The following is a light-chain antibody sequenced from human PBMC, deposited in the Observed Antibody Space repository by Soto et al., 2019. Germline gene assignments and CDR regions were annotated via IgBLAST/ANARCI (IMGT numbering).Light chain of an antibody. CDR2: GAA. J-gene: IGKJ1*01. V-gene: IGKV1-5*01. CDR3: QHRATLPGT. Sequence: VCGAGKESRTRSSRASQRVSGWLAWYQQKPGEAPKLLIYGAAAWPPGIPSRFSGSGSGTKSTLAIGRLHPDDFAFYYCQHRATLPGTFGPGTKVDIK. CDR1: QRVSGW.